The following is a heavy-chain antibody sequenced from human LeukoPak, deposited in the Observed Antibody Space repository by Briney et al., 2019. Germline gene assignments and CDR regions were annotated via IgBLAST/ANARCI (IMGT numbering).Heavy chain of an antibody. D-gene: IGHD5-12*01. V-gene: IGHV3-48*01. Sequence: PGGSLRLSCKASGFTFSRYGMNWVRQAPGRGLEWLSYTSGSSGSTIYYAQSVWGRFTISRDDAKNTLYLQMNSLRADDTAVYFCARDKIQWLRYSYFDYWGQGVLVTVSS. J-gene: IGHJ4*02. CDR3: ARDKIQWLRYSYFDY. CDR1: GFTFSRYG. CDR2: TSGSSGSTI.